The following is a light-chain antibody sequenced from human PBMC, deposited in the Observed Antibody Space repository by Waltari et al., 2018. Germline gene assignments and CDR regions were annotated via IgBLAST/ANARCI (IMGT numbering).Light chain of an antibody. Sequence: EIVLTQSPATLSLSPGERATLSCRASQSVGANLAWDQQIAGQAPRLLIYDASSGSGADFTLTISSLEPEDFAVYYCQQRYNWPPTFGGGTKVEIE. J-gene: IGKJ4*01. CDR2: DAS. CDR3: QQRYNWPPT. CDR1: QSVGAN. V-gene: IGKV3-11*01.